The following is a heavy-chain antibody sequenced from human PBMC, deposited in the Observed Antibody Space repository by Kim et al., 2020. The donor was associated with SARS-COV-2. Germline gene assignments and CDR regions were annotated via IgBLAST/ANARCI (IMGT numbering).Heavy chain of an antibody. D-gene: IGHD2-2*01. CDR1: GGTFSSYA. V-gene: IGHV1-69*13. J-gene: IGHJ4*02. CDR3: AMQTWEAAAARLYYFDY. CDR2: IIANFGTA. Sequence: SVKVSCKASGGTFSSYAISWVRQAPGQGLEWMGGIIANFGTANYAQKFQGRVTITADESTSTAYMELSSLRSEDTAVYYCAMQTWEAAAARLYYFDYWGQGTLVTVSS.